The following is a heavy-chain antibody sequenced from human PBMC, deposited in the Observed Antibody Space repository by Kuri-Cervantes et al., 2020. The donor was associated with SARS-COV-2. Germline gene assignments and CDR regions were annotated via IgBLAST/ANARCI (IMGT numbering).Heavy chain of an antibody. CDR2: ITGSGGST. CDR3: ARDPPYDSSGYEDY. V-gene: IGHV3-23*01. CDR1: GFTFSSYA. D-gene: IGHD3-22*01. Sequence: GESLKLSCAASGFTFSSYAVSWVRQAPGKGLEWVSAITGSGGSTYYADSVRGRFTISRDNSKNTLYLQMNSLRAEDTAVYYCARDPPYDSSGYEDYWGQGTLVTVSS. J-gene: IGHJ4*02.